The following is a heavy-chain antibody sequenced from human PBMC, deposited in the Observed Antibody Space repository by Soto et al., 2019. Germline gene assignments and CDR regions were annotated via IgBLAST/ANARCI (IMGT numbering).Heavy chain of an antibody. CDR3: ASNQIPGTFDY. CDR2: IYYSGST. V-gene: IGHV4-30-4*01. D-gene: IGHD6-13*01. Sequence: SETLSLTCTVSGGSISSGDYYWSWIRQPPGKGLEWIGYIYYSGSTYYNPSLKSRVTISVDTSKNQFSLKLSSVTAADTAVYYCASNQIPGTFDYWGRGTLVTVS. J-gene: IGHJ4*02. CDR1: GGSISSGDYY.